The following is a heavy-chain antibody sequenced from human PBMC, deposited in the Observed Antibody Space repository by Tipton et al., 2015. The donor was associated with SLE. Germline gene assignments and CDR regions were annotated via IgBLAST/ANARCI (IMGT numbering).Heavy chain of an antibody. V-gene: IGHV4-38-2*02. CDR1: GYSISSGYY. Sequence: TLSLTCIVSGYSISSGYYWGWIRQSPGKGLEWIGSIYHSGRTYYDPSLESRVTISVDTSKNQFPLEVSSVTAADTAVYYCARLHSSSWTTDCWGQGTLVTVSS. J-gene: IGHJ4*02. D-gene: IGHD6-13*01. CDR3: ARLHSSSWTTDC. CDR2: IYHSGRT.